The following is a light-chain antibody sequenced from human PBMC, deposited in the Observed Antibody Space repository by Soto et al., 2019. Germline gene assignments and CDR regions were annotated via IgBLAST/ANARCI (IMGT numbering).Light chain of an antibody. CDR3: QQYGSSPWT. CDR2: GAS. CDR1: QSVSSSY. J-gene: IGKJ1*01. Sequence: EIVLTHSQGTLSLSPWEGATLSCRASQSVSSSYLAWYQQKPGQAPRLLIYGASSRATGIPDRFSGSGSGTDFTLTISRLEPEDFAVYYCQQYGSSPWTFGQGTKVDIK. V-gene: IGKV3-20*01.